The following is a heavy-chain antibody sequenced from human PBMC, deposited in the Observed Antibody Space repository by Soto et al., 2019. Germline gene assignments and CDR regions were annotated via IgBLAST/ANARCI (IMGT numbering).Heavy chain of an antibody. V-gene: IGHV3-30*18. J-gene: IGHJ4*02. CDR1: GVTFSSYD. D-gene: IGHD6-13*01. CDR3: VKVGGSSSWYRFYFDY. Sequence: PXGSLSLSCAASGVTFSSYDNHWVRQAPGKGLDWVAVISYDGSTIYYADSVKGRFSISRDNSKNTLHLEMHNLRPEDTAVYYCVKVGGSSSWYRFYFDYWGQGSLVTVSS. CDR2: ISYDGSTI.